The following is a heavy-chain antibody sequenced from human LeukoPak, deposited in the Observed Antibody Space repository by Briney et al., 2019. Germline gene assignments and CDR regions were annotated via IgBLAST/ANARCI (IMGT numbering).Heavy chain of an antibody. D-gene: IGHD1-26*01. V-gene: IGHV3-64D*06. J-gene: IGHJ4*02. CDR3: VKDLSGSYTFDY. Sequence: GGPLRLSCSASGFTFSTYTMHWVRQAPGEGLDYVSTISTNGDYSYYADSVKGRFTISRDNSKNTLYLQMSSLGPEDTAAYFCVKDLSGSYTFDYWGQGTLVTVSS. CDR1: GFTFSTYT. CDR2: ISTNGDYS.